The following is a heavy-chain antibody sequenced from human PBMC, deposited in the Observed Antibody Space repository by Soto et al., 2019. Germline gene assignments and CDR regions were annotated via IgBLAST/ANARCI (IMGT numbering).Heavy chain of an antibody. CDR1: GYSFTSYW. D-gene: IGHD2-15*01. J-gene: IGHJ6*02. V-gene: IGHV5-51*07. CDR3: ERDHGSQGCCFGLEV. Sequence: GESLKISGNGSGYSFTSYWINGVHQMPGKGLEWMGIIYPGDSDTRYSPSFQCKVTISADKSLDTAYLQWRILTASDTAVYYCERDHGSQGCCFGLEVRGQGTRVTVFS. CDR2: IYPGDSDT.